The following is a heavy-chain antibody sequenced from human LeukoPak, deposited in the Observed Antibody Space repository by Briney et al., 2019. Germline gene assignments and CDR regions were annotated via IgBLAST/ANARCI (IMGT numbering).Heavy chain of an antibody. V-gene: IGHV1-2*04. D-gene: IGHD2-2*01. Sequence: ASVTVSFKASGYTFTGYYMHWVRQAPGQGLEWMGWINPNSGGTNYAQKFQGWVTMTRDTSISTAYMELSRLRSDDTAVYYCARGVLPAAMRGVGDAFDIWGQGTMVTVSS. CDR3: ARGVLPAAMRGVGDAFDI. CDR1: GYTFTGYY. J-gene: IGHJ3*02. CDR2: INPNSGGT.